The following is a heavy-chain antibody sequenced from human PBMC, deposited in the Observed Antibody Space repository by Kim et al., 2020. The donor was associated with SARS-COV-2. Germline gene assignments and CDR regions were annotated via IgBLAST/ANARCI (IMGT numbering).Heavy chain of an antibody. V-gene: IGHV5-51*01. Sequence: RYSPSFQGQVTISADKSISTAYLQWSSLKASDTAMYYCARRSGWVYYFDYWGQGTLVTVSS. CDR3: ARRSGWVYYFDY. J-gene: IGHJ4*02. D-gene: IGHD6-19*01.